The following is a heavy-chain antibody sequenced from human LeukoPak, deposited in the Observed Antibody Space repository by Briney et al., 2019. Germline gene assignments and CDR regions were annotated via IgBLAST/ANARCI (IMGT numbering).Heavy chain of an antibody. J-gene: IGHJ5*02. Sequence: SETLSLTCAVYGGSFSGYYWSWIRQPPGKGLEWIGEINHSGSTNYNPSLKSRGTISVDTSKNQFSLKLSSVTAADTAVYYCARRPKYYGSGSYYSRWFDPWGQGTLVTVSS. D-gene: IGHD3-10*01. CDR3: ARRPKYYGSGSYYSRWFDP. V-gene: IGHV4-34*01. CDR1: GGSFSGYY. CDR2: INHSGST.